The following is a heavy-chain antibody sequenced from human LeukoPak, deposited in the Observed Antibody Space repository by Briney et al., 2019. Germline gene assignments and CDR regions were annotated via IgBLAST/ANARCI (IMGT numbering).Heavy chain of an antibody. D-gene: IGHD3-10*01. Sequence: ASVKVSCKASGYTFTSYGISWVRQAPGQGLEWMGWISAYNGNTNYAQKLQGRVTMTTDTSTSTAYMELRSLRSDDTAVYYCARLLWLGEMASDRIHFDYWGQGTLVTVSS. J-gene: IGHJ4*02. CDR3: ARLLWLGEMASDRIHFDY. CDR2: ISAYNGNT. V-gene: IGHV1-18*01. CDR1: GYTFTSYG.